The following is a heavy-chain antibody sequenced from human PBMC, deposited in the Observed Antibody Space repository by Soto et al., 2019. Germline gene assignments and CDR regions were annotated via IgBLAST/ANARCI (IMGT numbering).Heavy chain of an antibody. J-gene: IGHJ4*02. Sequence: EVQLVDSGGGLVQPGGSQRHSCAASGFIFSNNVMGWVRQAPGKGLEWVSSISDSGGTSYYADSVKGRFTNSRDNSKNTLYLQMNSLRAEDTAIYYCAKRPRALLTFDYWGQGTLVTVSS. V-gene: IGHV3-23*04. CDR1: GFIFSNNV. D-gene: IGHD1-26*01. CDR3: AKRPRALLTFDY. CDR2: ISDSGGTS.